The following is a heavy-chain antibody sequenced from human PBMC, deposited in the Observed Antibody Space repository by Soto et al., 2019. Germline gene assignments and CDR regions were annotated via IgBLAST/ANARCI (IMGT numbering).Heavy chain of an antibody. Sequence: QVQLVESGGGVVQPGRSPRLSCAASGFTVSSYGMHWVRQAPGKGLEWVAHISKDGGNKYYGDSVKGRFTISRDNSENTLNLEVNSLRPEDTAVYYCSKDQQQHLVRGWFDPWGQGTLVIVSS. CDR1: GFTVSSYG. J-gene: IGHJ5*02. V-gene: IGHV3-30*18. D-gene: IGHD6-13*01. CDR3: SKDQQQHLVRGWFDP. CDR2: ISKDGGNK.